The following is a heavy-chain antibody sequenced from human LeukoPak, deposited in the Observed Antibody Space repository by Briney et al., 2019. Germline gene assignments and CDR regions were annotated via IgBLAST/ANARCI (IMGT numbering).Heavy chain of an antibody. CDR2: IKQDGSEK. J-gene: IGHJ5*01. CDR1: GFTFSSYW. V-gene: IGHV3-7*01. CDR3: ARVTSIAAAGNWFDS. Sequence: PGGSLRLSCAASGFTFSSYWMSWVRQAPGKGLEWVANIKQDGSEKYYVDSVKGRFTISRDNAKNSLYLQMNSLRAEDTAVYYCARVTSIAAAGNWFDSWGQGTLVTVSS. D-gene: IGHD6-13*01.